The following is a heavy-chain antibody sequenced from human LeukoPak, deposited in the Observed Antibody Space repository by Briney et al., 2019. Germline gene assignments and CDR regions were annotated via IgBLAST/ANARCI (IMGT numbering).Heavy chain of an antibody. J-gene: IGHJ4*02. CDR1: GFTFSSYA. CDR2: ISGSGGST. CDR3: AKAKSPYSSSWYYFDY. V-gene: IGHV3-23*01. Sequence: GGSLRLSCAASGFTFSSYAMSWVRQASGKGLEWVSAISGSGGSTYYADSVKGRFTISRDNSKNTLYLQMNSLRAEDTAVYYCAKAKSPYSSSWYYFDYWGQGTLVTVSS. D-gene: IGHD6-13*01.